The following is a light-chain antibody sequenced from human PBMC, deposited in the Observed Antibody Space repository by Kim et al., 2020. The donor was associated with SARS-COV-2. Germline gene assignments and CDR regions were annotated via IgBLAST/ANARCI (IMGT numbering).Light chain of an antibody. J-gene: IGKJ4*01. Sequence: LVPGERAPLSGWASLSVGDFLAWYQQKPGQSPRLVIYDAVNRATGVPDRFRGSGSGTDFTLTITSLEPEDFAVYYCQQRESWPLTFGGGTKLEI. CDR2: DAV. CDR3: QQRESWPLT. CDR1: LSVGDF. V-gene: IGKV3-11*01.